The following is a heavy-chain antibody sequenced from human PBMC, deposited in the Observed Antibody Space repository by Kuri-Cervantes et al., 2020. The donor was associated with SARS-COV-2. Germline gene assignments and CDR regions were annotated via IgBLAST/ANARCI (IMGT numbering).Heavy chain of an antibody. V-gene: IGHV1-3*01. CDR3: ARDLGGGWGAMASDGMDV. D-gene: IGHD7-27*01. J-gene: IGHJ6*02. Sequence: ASVKVSCKASGYTFTSYAMHWVRQAPGQRLEWMGWINAGNGNTKYSQKFQGRVTITRDTSASTAYMELSSLRSEDTAVYYCARDLGGGWGAMASDGMDVWGQGTTVTVSS. CDR2: INAGNGNT. CDR1: GYTFTSYA.